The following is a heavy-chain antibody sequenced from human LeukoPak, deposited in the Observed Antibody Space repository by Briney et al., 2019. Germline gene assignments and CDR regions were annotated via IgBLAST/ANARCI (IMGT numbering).Heavy chain of an antibody. CDR1: GFTFSSYS. V-gene: IGHV3-21*04. Sequence: PGGSLRLSCAASGFTFSSYSMNWVRQAPGKGLEWVSSISSSSSYVYYADSVKGRFTISRDNAKNSLYLQMNSLRHEDTAIYYCVIWGDYDVLTGYYVPDYWGQGTLVTVAS. D-gene: IGHD3-9*01. J-gene: IGHJ4*02. CDR2: ISSSSSYV. CDR3: VIWGDYDVLTGYYVPDY.